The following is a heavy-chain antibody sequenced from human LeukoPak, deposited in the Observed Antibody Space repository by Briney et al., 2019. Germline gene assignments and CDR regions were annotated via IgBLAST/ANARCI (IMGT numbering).Heavy chain of an antibody. D-gene: IGHD3-22*01. J-gene: IGHJ4*02. CDR2: ISGSGGST. CDR1: GFTFSSYA. V-gene: IGHV3-23*01. Sequence: GGSPRLSCAASGFTFSSYAMSWVRQAPGKGLEWVSAISGSGGSTYYADSVKGRFTISRDNSKNTLYLQMNSLRAEDTAVYYCAGYRGSSGLTDLPLWGQGTLATVSS. CDR3: AGYRGSSGLTDLPL.